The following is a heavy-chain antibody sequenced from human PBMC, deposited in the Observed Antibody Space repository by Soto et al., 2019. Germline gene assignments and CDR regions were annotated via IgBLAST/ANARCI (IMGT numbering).Heavy chain of an antibody. V-gene: IGHV4-4*02. CDR1: GGSISSSNW. J-gene: IGHJ3*02. CDR2: IYHRVST. D-gene: IGHD6-19*01. CDR3: ARSVRESIAVAVAFDI. Sequence: QVQLQESGPGLVKSSGTLSLTCAVSGGSISSSNWWSWVRQPPGKGLEWIGEIYHRVSTNYNPSPKSPVTISLDKSKNQFSLKLSSVTVAGTAVYYCARSVRESIAVAVAFDIWGQGTMVTVSS.